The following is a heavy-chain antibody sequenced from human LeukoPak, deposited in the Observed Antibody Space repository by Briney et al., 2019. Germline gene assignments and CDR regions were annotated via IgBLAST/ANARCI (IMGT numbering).Heavy chain of an antibody. CDR1: GFTFTSAW. D-gene: IGHD3-10*01. Sequence: GGSLRLSCAASGFTFTSAWMSWVRQAPGKGLEWVAVISYDGSNKYYADSVKGRFTISRDNSKNTLYLQMNSLRAEDTAVYYCAREGPTEGSYFDYWGQGTLVTVSS. CDR3: AREGPTEGSYFDY. V-gene: IGHV3-30*03. CDR2: ISYDGSNK. J-gene: IGHJ4*02.